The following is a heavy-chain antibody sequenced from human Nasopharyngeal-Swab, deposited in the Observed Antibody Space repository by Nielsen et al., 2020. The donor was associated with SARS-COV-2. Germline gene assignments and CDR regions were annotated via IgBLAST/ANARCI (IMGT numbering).Heavy chain of an antibody. Sequence: WVRQAPGQRLEWMGWINAGNGNTKYSQKFQGRVTITRDTSASTAYMELSSLRSEDTAVYYCAEGVNCSSTSCYYYYGMDVWGQGTTVTVSS. CDR2: INAGNGNT. CDR3: AEGVNCSSTSCYYYYGMDV. V-gene: IGHV1-3*01. J-gene: IGHJ6*02. D-gene: IGHD2-2*01.